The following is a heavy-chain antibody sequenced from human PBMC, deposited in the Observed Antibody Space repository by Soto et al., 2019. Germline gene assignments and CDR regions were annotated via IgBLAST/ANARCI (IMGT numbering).Heavy chain of an antibody. CDR1: GYTFTSYY. CDR2: INPSGGST. V-gene: IGHV1-46*03. D-gene: IGHD6-13*01. Sequence: QVQLVQSGAEVKKPGASVKVSCKASGYTFTSYYMHWVRQAPGQGLEWMGIINPSGGSTSYAQKFQGRVTMTRDTSTSTVYMELSSLRSEDTAVYYCARDPSKAAAEPRWYFDLWGRGTLVTVSS. J-gene: IGHJ2*01. CDR3: ARDPSKAAAEPRWYFDL.